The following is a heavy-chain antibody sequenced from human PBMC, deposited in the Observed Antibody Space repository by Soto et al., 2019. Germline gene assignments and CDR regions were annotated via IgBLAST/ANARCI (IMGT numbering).Heavy chain of an antibody. V-gene: IGHV1-8*01. D-gene: IGHD3-10*01. Sequence: ASVKVSCKASGYTFTSYDINWVRQATGQGLEWMGWMNPNSGNTGYAQKFQGRVTMTRNTSISTAYMELSSLRSEDTAVYYCARGRYYYGSGSSRCYGYWGQGTLVTVSS. CDR3: ARGRYYYGSGSSRCYGY. CDR1: GYTFTSYD. J-gene: IGHJ4*02. CDR2: MNPNSGNT.